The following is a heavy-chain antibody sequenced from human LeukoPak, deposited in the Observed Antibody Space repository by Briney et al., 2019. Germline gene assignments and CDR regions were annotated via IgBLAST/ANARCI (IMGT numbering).Heavy chain of an antibody. D-gene: IGHD1-20*01. V-gene: IGHV3-15*01. CDR2: IQTKSDGGTT. J-gene: IGHJ4*02. Sequence: GGSLRLSCVASGITFSSFGMHWVRQAPVRGLEWVGRIQTKSDGGTTDYGAPVKGRFTISRDDSKNTLYLQMDSLKSEDTAVYFCTTDGDANWNWGQGTLVTVSS. CDR3: TTDGDANWN. CDR1: GITFSSFG.